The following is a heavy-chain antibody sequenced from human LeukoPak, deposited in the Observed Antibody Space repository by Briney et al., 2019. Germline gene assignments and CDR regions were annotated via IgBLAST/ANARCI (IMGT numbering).Heavy chain of an antibody. J-gene: IGHJ4*02. CDR1: GGSISNYY. D-gene: IGHD3-10*01. V-gene: IGHV4-59*01. Sequence: SETLSLTCTVSGGSISNYYWSWIQQPPGKGLEWIGYLYYSGSANYNPSLKSRVTISLDTSKNQFSLKLSSVTAADTAVYYCARIRNYGSVTYIPFVDYWGQGTLVTVSS. CDR2: LYYSGSA. CDR3: ARIRNYGSVTYIPFVDY.